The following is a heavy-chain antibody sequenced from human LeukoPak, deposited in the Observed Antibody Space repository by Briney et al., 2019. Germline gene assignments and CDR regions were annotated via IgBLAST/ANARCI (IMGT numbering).Heavy chain of an antibody. D-gene: IGHD3-10*01. J-gene: IGHJ3*02. CDR1: GFIFSGYW. CDR2: ISYDGSNK. Sequence: GGSLRLSCAASGFIFSGYWMTWVRQAPGKGLEWVAVISYDGSNKYYADSVKGRFTISRDNSKNTLYLQMNSLRAEDTAVYYCASVGVRGAFDIWGQGTMVTVSS. V-gene: IGHV3-30-3*01. CDR3: ASVGVRGAFDI.